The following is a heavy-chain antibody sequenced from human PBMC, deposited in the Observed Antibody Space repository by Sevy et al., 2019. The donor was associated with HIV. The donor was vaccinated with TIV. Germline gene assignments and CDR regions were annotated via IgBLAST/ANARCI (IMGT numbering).Heavy chain of an antibody. CDR2: FDPEDDET. CDR3: ATTKDYYDSSAYPFDY. Sequence: ASVKVSCKVSGYTLTQFAMHWVRQAPGKGLEWMGTFDPEDDETIYAQKFQGRVTMTEDTSTDTAYMELSSLRSEDTAVYYCATTKDYYDSSAYPFDYCGQGTLVTVSS. V-gene: IGHV1-24*01. D-gene: IGHD3-22*01. CDR1: GYTLTQFA. J-gene: IGHJ4*02.